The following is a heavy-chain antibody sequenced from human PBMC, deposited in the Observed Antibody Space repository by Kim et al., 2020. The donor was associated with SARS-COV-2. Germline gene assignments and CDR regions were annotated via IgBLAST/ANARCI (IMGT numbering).Heavy chain of an antibody. D-gene: IGHD2-2*01. CDR3: ARASGYQLLGGIDWFDP. Sequence: ASVKVSCKASGYTFTSYYMHWVRQAPGQGLEWMGIINPSGGSTSYAQKFQGRVTMTRDTSTSTVYMELSSLRSEDTAVYYCARASGYQLLGGIDWFDPWGQGTLVTVSS. J-gene: IGHJ5*02. CDR2: INPSGGST. V-gene: IGHV1-46*01. CDR1: GYTFTSYY.